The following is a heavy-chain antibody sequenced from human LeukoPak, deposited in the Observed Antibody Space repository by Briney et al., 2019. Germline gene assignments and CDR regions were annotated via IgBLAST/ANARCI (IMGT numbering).Heavy chain of an antibody. Sequence: PSETLSLTCTVSGGSISSYYWSWIRQPAGKGLEWIGRIYTSGSTNYNPSLKSRVTMSVDTSKNQFSLKLSSVTAADTAVYYCARIIAARPRSLAFDIWGQGTMVTVSS. CDR1: GGSISSYY. CDR3: ARIIAARPRSLAFDI. D-gene: IGHD6-6*01. CDR2: IYTSGST. J-gene: IGHJ3*02. V-gene: IGHV4-4*07.